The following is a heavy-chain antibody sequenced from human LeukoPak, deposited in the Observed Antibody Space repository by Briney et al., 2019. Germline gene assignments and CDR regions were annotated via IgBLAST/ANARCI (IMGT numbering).Heavy chain of an antibody. J-gene: IGHJ5*02. CDR3: ASGSYPFSTGGWFDP. V-gene: IGHV1-69*04. D-gene: IGHD1-26*01. CDR1: GGTSSSYA. CDR2: IIAILGTA. Sequence: SVKVSCKASGGTSSSYAFSWVRQAPEHGLEWMGRIIAILGTANYAQKFQGRVKITADKSTSTAYMELSSLRSEDTAVYYCASGSYPFSTGGWFDPWGQGTLVTVSS.